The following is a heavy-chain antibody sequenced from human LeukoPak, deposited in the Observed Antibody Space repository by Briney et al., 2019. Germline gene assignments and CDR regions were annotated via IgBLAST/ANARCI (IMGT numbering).Heavy chain of an antibody. Sequence: SETLSLTCAVYGGSFSGYYWSWIRQPPGKGLEWIGEINHSGSTNYNPSLKSRVTISVDTSKNQFSLKLSSVTAADTAVYYCARVRYQLTYWNWSDPWGQGTLVTVSS. J-gene: IGHJ5*02. CDR3: ARVRYQLTYWNWSDP. V-gene: IGHV4-34*01. CDR2: INHSGST. CDR1: GGSFSGYY. D-gene: IGHD2-2*01.